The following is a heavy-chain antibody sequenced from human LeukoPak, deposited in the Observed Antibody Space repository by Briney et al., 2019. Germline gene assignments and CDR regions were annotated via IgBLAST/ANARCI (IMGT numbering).Heavy chain of an antibody. CDR1: GGSISSSSYY. V-gene: IGHV4-39*01. CDR3: ARHEERLWFGELLRWFDP. J-gene: IGHJ5*02. CDR2: IYYSGST. D-gene: IGHD3-10*01. Sequence: SETLSLTCTVSGGSISSSSYYWGWIRQPPGKGLEWIGSIYYSGSTYYNPSLKSRATISVDTSKNQFSLKLSSVTAADTAVYYCARHEERLWFGELLRWFDPWGQGTLVTVSS.